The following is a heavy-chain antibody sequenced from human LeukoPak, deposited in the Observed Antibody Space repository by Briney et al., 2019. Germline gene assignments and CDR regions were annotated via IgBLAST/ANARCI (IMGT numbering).Heavy chain of an antibody. CDR2: IYYSGST. D-gene: IGHD3-22*01. Sequence: SQTLSLTCTVSGGSISSGGYYWSWIRQHPGKGLEWIGYIYYSGSTYYNPSLKSRVTISVDTSKNQFSLKLSSVTAADTAVYYCARGPYDSSGYNWFDPWGQGTLVTVSS. CDR3: ARGPYDSSGYNWFDP. J-gene: IGHJ5*02. V-gene: IGHV4-31*03. CDR1: GGSISSGGYY.